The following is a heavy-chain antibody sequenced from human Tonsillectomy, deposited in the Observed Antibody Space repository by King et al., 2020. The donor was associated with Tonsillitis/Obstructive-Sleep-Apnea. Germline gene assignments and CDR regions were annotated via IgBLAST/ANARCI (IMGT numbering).Heavy chain of an antibody. CDR3: AHNDYSAPSAMDV. CDR2: IYWDDDK. Sequence: ITLKESGPTLVKPTQTLTLTCTVSGFSLSTSGVGVGWIRQPPGKALEWLALIYWDDDKRYSPSLKSRHTITKDTSKNQVVLKMTNMDPVDTATYYCAHNDYSAPSAMDVWGQGTTVTVSS. J-gene: IGHJ6*02. CDR1: GFSLSTSGVG. V-gene: IGHV2-5*02. D-gene: IGHD4-11*01.